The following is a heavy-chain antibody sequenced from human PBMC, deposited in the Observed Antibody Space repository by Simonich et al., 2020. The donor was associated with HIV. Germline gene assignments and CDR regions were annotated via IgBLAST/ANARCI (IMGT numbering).Heavy chain of an antibody. V-gene: IGHV4-34*01. D-gene: IGHD3-10*01. CDR3: ARHFWVGESWGAFDF. CDR1: GGSFSGYY. CDR2: INHSGTT. Sequence: QVQLQQWGAGVLKPSETLSLTCAVYGGSFSGYYWNWIRQPPGKGLEWLGEINHSGTTNYNTSVKSRITISVDTSKNQFSLKLRSVSAADTAIYYCARHFWVGESWGAFDFWGQGTMVTVSS. J-gene: IGHJ3*01.